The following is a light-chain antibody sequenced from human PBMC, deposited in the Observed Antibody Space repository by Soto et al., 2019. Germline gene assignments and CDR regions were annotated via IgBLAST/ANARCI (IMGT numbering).Light chain of an antibody. CDR1: SSDVGGYNY. J-gene: IGLJ2*01. Sequence: QSALTQPASVSGSPGQSITISCTGTSSDVGGYNYVSWYQQHPGRAPKLIIFEVSNRPSGVSDRFSGSKSDNTASLTISGLQAEDEAVYYCNSYTSRATGVFGGGTKLTVL. CDR3: NSYTSRATGV. V-gene: IGLV2-14*01. CDR2: EVS.